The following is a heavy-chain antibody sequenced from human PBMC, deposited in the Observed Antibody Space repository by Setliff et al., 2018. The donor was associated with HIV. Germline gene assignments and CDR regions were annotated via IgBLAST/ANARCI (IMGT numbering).Heavy chain of an antibody. CDR3: ARDRRDGLYYHGMDV. Sequence: EASVKVSCKASGYTFTSYYMHWVRQAPGQGLEWMGIINPGGGSTSYAQKFQGRVTMTRDMSTSTVYMELSSLRSEDTAVYYCARDRRDGLYYHGMDVWGQGTTVTVSS. CDR2: INPGGGST. D-gene: IGHD5-12*01. J-gene: IGHJ6*02. CDR1: GYTFTSYY. V-gene: IGHV1-46*01.